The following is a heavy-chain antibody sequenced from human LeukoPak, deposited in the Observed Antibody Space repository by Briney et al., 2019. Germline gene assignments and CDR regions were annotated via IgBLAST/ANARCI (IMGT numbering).Heavy chain of an antibody. J-gene: IGHJ3*02. Sequence: PSETLSLTCTVSGGSISSYYWSWIRQPPGQGLEWIGYIYYRGSTNYNPSLKSRVTISVDTSKNQFSLKLSSVTAADTAVYYCARHYYYDSSGWSTGAFDIWGQGTMVTVSS. CDR1: GGSISSYY. CDR2: IYYRGST. V-gene: IGHV4-59*01. D-gene: IGHD3-22*01. CDR3: ARHYYYDSSGWSTGAFDI.